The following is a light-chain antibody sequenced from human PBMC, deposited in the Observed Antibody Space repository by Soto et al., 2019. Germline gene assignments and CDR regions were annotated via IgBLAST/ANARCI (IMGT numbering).Light chain of an antibody. CDR2: DAS. V-gene: IGKV3-20*01. J-gene: IGKJ5*01. CDR3: QQYGDSSIT. Sequence: ENVLTQSPDTLSLSPGAGAALSCRASQSVRRSSLAWYQQKRGQAPRVLIYDASTRSPGIPDRFSGSGSGTDFTLTISRLEPEDFAVYYCQQYGDSSITFGQGTRLEIK. CDR1: QSVRRSS.